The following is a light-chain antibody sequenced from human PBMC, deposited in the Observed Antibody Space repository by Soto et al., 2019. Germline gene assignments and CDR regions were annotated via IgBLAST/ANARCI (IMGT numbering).Light chain of an antibody. CDR1: QSVGSIY. CDR3: QQYNCSPYT. CDR2: GAS. V-gene: IGKV3-20*01. Sequence: EIVLTQSPGTLSLSPGEGATLSCRASQSVGSIYLAWYQQKPGQAPRLLIYGASRRATGIPDRFSGSGSGTDFTLTISRLEPEDFAVYYCQQYNCSPYTFGRGTKVEI. J-gene: IGKJ2*01.